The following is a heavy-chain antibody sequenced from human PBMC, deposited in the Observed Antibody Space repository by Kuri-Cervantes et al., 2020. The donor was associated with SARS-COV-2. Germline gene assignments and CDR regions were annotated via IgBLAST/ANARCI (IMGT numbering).Heavy chain of an antibody. D-gene: IGHD6-13*01. CDR2: IHTSDSDT. CDR1: GYSFTSNW. Sequence: GESLKISCKGSGYSFTSNWIVWVRQMPGKGLEWMGNIHTSDSDTKYSPSFQGQVTISADKSISTAYLQWSSLKASDTAMYYCARREPLAAADAFDIWGQGTMVTVSS. J-gene: IGHJ3*02. V-gene: IGHV5-51*01. CDR3: ARREPLAAADAFDI.